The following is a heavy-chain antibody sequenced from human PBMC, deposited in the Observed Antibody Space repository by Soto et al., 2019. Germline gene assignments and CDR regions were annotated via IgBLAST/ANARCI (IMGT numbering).Heavy chain of an antibody. CDR2: ISGSGGST. Sequence: PGGSLRLSCAASGFTFSSYAMSWVRQAPGKGLEWVSAISGSGGSTYYADSVKGRFTISRDDSKNTLYLQMNSLRAEDTAVYYCAKDSGGGSYRTMICYYGMDVWGQGTTVTVSS. CDR3: AKDSGGGSYRTMICYYGMDV. D-gene: IGHD1-26*01. CDR1: GFTFSSYA. J-gene: IGHJ6*02. V-gene: IGHV3-23*01.